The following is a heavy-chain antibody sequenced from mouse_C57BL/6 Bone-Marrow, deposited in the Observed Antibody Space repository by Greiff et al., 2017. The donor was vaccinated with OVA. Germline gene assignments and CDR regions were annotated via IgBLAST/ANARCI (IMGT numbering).Heavy chain of an antibody. CDR2: IWSDGST. D-gene: IGHD1-1*01. CDR1: GFSLTSYG. CDR3: ARHADYYGSSYFDY. V-gene: IGHV2-6-1*01. Sequence: VHLVESGPGLVAPSQSLSITCTVSGFSLTSYGVHWVRQPPGKGLEWLVVIWSDGSTTYNSALKSRLSISKDNSKSQVFLKMNSLQTDDTAMYYCARHADYYGSSYFDYWGQGTTLTVSS. J-gene: IGHJ2*01.